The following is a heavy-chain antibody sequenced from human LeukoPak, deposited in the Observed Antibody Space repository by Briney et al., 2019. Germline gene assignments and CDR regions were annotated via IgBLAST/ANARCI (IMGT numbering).Heavy chain of an antibody. CDR1: GFAFSNAW. J-gene: IGHJ4*02. D-gene: IGHD6-13*01. Sequence: GGSLRLSCAASGFAFSNAWMSWVRQAPGKGLEWVGRIKSNTDGGTTDYAAPVKGRFTISRDDSKNTLYLQMNSLKTEDTAVYYCTTDPGSSWYFFYGRDPDYWGQGTLVTVSS. V-gene: IGHV3-15*01. CDR3: TTDPGSSWYFFYGRDPDY. CDR2: IKSNTDGGTT.